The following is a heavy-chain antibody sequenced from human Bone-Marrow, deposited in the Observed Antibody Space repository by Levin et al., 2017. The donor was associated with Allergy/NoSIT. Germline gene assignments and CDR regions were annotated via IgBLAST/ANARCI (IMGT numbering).Heavy chain of an antibody. CDR2: INHSGST. CDR1: GGSFRGYY. CDR3: ARRAPPVGATVSRALVHYFDY. J-gene: IGHJ4*02. V-gene: IGHV4-34*01. Sequence: SQTLSLTCAVYGGSFRGYYWSWIRQPPGKGLEWIGEINHSGSTNYNPSLKSRVTISVDTSKNQFSLKLSSVTAADTAVYYCARRAPPVGATVSRALVHYFDYWGQGTLVTVSS. D-gene: IGHD1-26*01.